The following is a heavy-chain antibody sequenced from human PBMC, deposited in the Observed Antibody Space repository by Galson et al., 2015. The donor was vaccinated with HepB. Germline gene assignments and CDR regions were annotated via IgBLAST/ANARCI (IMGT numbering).Heavy chain of an antibody. CDR2: ISYDGSNK. D-gene: IGHD6-19*01. CDR3: AKGVAGTFSRSSHYFDY. Sequence: SLRLSCAASGFTFSSYAMHWVRQAPGKGLEWVAVISYDGSNKYYADSVKGRFTISRDNSKNTLYLQMNSLRAEDTAVYYCAKGVAGTFSRSSHYFDYWGQGTLVTVSS. CDR1: GFTFSSYA. J-gene: IGHJ4*02. V-gene: IGHV3-30*04.